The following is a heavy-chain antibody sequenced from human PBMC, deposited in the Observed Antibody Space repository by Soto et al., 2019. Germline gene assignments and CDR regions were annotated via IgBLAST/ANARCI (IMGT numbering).Heavy chain of an antibody. CDR2: INAGNGNT. J-gene: IGHJ5*02. CDR3: ARGPLRNWFDP. D-gene: IGHD5-12*01. V-gene: IGHV1-3*01. CDR1: GYTFTSYA. Sequence: QVQLVQSGAEVKKPGASVKVSCKASGYTFTSYAMHWVRQAPGQRLEWMGWINAGNGNTKYSQKFQGRVTITKNPSASTAYMELSSLRSEDTAVYYCARGPLRNWFDPWGQGTVVTVSS.